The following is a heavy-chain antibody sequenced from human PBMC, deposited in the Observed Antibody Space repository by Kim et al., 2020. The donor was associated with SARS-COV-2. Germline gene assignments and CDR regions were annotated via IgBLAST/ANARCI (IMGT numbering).Heavy chain of an antibody. V-gene: IGHV3-72*01. CDR1: GFTFTDYH. Sequence: GGSLRLSCAASGFTFTDYHMDWVRQAPGKGLEWVGRTKSKANSYSKEYSASVQVRFIISRDVSKNSLYLQMNSLKSEDTAVYYCTRAASNRWYDADYWGQGTLVTVSS. CDR3: TRAASNRWYDADY. CDR2: TKSKANSYSK. D-gene: IGHD6-13*01. J-gene: IGHJ4*02.